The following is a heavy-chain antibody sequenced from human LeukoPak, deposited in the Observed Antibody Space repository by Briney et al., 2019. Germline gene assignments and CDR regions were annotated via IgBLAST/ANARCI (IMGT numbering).Heavy chain of an antibody. D-gene: IGHD2-15*01. Sequence: GASVKVSCKASGYTFTSYGISWVRQAPGQGLEWMGWINPNSGGTNYAQKFQGWVTMTRDTSISTAYMELSRLRSDDTAVYYCARMLPYCSGGSCYSGNSWFDPWGQGTLVTVSS. CDR3: ARMLPYCSGGSCYSGNSWFDP. V-gene: IGHV1-2*04. CDR1: GYTFTSYG. CDR2: INPNSGGT. J-gene: IGHJ5*02.